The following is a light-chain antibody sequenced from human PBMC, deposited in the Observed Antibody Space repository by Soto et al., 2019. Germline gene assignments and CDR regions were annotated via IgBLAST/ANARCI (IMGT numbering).Light chain of an antibody. CDR3: QQRGSWPAT. V-gene: IGKV3-11*01. CDR1: QSVNNF. Sequence: EILLAQSPATLSLSPGERATLSCRASQSVNNFLAWYQQKPGQAPRLLIYDASYGASGIPGRFSGSGSGTDFTLTISSLEPEDSAVYYCQQRGSWPATFGPGTKVDIK. J-gene: IGKJ3*01. CDR2: DAS.